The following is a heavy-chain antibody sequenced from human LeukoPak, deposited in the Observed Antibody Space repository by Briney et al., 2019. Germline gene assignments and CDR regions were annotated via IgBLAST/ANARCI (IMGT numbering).Heavy chain of an antibody. V-gene: IGHV1-8*01. CDR3: ARGPQWRGDYYYMDV. CDR1: GYSCTNFD. J-gene: IGHJ6*03. Sequence: GASVKVSCKASGYSCTNFDINWVRQATGQGLEWMGWMNPNSGNKGYAQKFQGRVTMTMNTSITTAYMELSSLRSEDTAVYYCARGPQWRGDYYYMDVWGRGTTVTVSS. D-gene: IGHD6-19*01. CDR2: MNPNSGNK.